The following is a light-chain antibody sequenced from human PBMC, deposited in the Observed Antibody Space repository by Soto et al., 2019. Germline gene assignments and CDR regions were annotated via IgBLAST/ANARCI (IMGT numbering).Light chain of an antibody. J-gene: IGKJ4*01. CDR3: QQYNSWPPT. CDR2: GAS. V-gene: IGKV3-15*01. Sequence: EIVMTQSPATLSVSPGERATLSCTASQSIFTNLAWYQQKPGHPPRLLISGASTRATGIPANFSGSGSGTEFTLTISSLQSEDFAVYYCQQYNSWPPTFGGGTKVEIK. CDR1: QSIFTN.